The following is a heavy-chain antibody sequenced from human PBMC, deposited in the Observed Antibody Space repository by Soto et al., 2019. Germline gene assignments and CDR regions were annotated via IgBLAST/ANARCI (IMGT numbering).Heavy chain of an antibody. D-gene: IGHD2-21*02. J-gene: IGHJ4*02. CDR3: ARSIVVVTALDY. Sequence: QVQLVQSGAEEKKPGASVKVSCKASGYTFTSYAMHWVRQAPGQRLEWMGWINAGNGNTKYSQKSQGRVNITRDTTATTAYMELSSLRSEGTAVYYGARSIVVVTALDYWGQGTLVTVSS. CDR2: INAGNGNT. CDR1: GYTFTSYA. V-gene: IGHV1-3*05.